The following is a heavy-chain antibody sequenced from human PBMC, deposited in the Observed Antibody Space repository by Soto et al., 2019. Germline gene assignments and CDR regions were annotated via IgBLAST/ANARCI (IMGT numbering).Heavy chain of an antibody. Sequence: VGSLRLSCAASGFTFRSYAMNWVRQAPGKGLEWVSAISGSGGSTYYADSVKGRFTISRDSSKNTLYLQMNSLRAEDTAVYYCAKGNSWSPALVLDIWGQGTRVTVSS. V-gene: IGHV3-23*01. CDR2: ISGSGGST. D-gene: IGHD1-7*01. CDR1: GFTFRSYA. CDR3: AKGNSWSPALVLDI. J-gene: IGHJ3*02.